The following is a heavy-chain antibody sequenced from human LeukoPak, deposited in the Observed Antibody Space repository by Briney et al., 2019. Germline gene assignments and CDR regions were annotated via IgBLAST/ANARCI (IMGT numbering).Heavy chain of an antibody. CDR1: GFTFSSYG. CDR2: ISNDGSKK. V-gene: IGHV3-30*18. Sequence: GGSLRLSCAASGFTFSSYGMHWVRQAPGKGLDWVAVISNDGSKKYYADSVKGRFTISRDNSKNTLSLRVSSLRTEDTAVYYCAKDRYSYAFEYSDSWGQGTLVTVSS. J-gene: IGHJ4*02. CDR3: AKDRYSYAFEYSDS. D-gene: IGHD5-18*01.